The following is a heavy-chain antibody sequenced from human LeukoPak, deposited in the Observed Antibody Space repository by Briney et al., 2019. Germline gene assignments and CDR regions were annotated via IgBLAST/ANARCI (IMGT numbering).Heavy chain of an antibody. CDR2: IYYSGST. Sequence: SETLSLTCTVSGGSISSSSYYWGWIRQPPGKGLEWIGSIYYSGSTYYNPSLKSRVTISVDTSKNQFSLKLSSVTAADTAVYYCARDIGGEVVAAAFDYWGQGTLVTVSS. CDR3: ARDIGGEVVAAAFDY. J-gene: IGHJ4*02. CDR1: GGSISSSSYY. D-gene: IGHD2-15*01. V-gene: IGHV4-39*07.